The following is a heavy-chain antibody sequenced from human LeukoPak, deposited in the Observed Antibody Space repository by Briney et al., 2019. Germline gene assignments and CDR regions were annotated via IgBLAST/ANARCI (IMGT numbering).Heavy chain of an antibody. CDR2: IRNDGSDK. CDR1: GFTFSTYG. D-gene: IGHD1-1*01. V-gene: IGHV3-30*02. Sequence: GGSLRLSCAASGFTFSTYGMHWVRQAPGKGLEWVAFIRNDGSDKYYADSVKGRLTITRQNSKNTLYLQMNSLRAEDTAVYYCAKDGIARSIFDYCGQGTLVTVSS. J-gene: IGHJ4*02. CDR3: AKDGIARSIFDY.